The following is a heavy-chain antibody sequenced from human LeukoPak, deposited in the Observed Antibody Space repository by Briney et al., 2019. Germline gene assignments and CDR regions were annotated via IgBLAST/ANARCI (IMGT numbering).Heavy chain of an antibody. CDR1: GFTFSSYA. D-gene: IGHD3-10*01. Sequence: PGGSLRLSCAASGFTFSSYAMSWVRQAPGKGLEWVSAITGSGGSTYYADSVKGPFTISRDNSRNTLYLQMNSVRGEDTAVYYCANHYFYASGNYYDHWGQGTLVTVSS. CDR3: ANHYFYASGNYYDH. J-gene: IGHJ4*02. CDR2: ITGSGGST. V-gene: IGHV3-23*01.